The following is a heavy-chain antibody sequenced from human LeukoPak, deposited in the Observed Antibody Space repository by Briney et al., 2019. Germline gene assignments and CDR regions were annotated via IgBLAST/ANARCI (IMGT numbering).Heavy chain of an antibody. J-gene: IGHJ4*02. D-gene: IGHD2-2*01. V-gene: IGHV1-24*01. CDR3: ATSWGVVVPAALGY. CDR2: FDPEDGET. Sequence: ASVKVSCKVSGYTLTELFMHWVRQAPGKGLEWMGGFDPEDGETIYAQKFQGRVTMTEDTSTDTAYMELSSLRSEDTAVYYCATSWGVVVPAALGYWGQGTLVTVSS. CDR1: GYTLTELF.